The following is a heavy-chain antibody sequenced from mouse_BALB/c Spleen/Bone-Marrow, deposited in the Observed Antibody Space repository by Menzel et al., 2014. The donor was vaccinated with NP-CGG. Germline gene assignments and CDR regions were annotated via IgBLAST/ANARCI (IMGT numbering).Heavy chain of an antibody. Sequence: ESGGGLVKLGGSLKLSCAASGFTFSSYYMSWVRQTPEKRLELVAAINSNGGSTYYPDTVKGRFTISRDNAKNTLYLQMSSLKSEDTALYYCARSPYGNHFDYWGQGTTLTVSS. CDR2: INSNGGST. J-gene: IGHJ2*01. CDR1: GFTFSSYY. CDR3: ARSPYGNHFDY. D-gene: IGHD2-10*02. V-gene: IGHV5-6-2*01.